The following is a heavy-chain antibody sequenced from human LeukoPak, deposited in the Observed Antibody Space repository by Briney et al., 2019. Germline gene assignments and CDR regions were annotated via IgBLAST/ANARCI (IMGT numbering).Heavy chain of an antibody. CDR3: AKLQAPRDY. V-gene: IGHV3-30*18. CDR2: ISYDGSNK. D-gene: IGHD4-11*01. CDR1: GFTFSSYA. Sequence: GGSLRLSCAASGFTFSSYAMRWVRQAPGKGLEWVAVISYDGSNKYYADSVKGRFTISRDNSKNTLYLQMNSLRAEDTAVYYCAKLQAPRDYWGQGTLVTVSS. J-gene: IGHJ4*02.